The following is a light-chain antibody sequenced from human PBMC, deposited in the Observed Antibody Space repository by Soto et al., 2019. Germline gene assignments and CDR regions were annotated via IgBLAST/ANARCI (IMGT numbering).Light chain of an antibody. V-gene: IGKV3-20*01. Sequence: EIVLTQSPSTLSLSPGERSTLSCMASQSVSNYLAWYRQKPGQAPSLLIYGASSRATGIPDRFSGSGSGTDFTLTISRLEPEDFAVYYCQQYGSSPRTFGQGTKVDIK. CDR2: GAS. CDR1: QSVSNY. J-gene: IGKJ1*01. CDR3: QQYGSSPRT.